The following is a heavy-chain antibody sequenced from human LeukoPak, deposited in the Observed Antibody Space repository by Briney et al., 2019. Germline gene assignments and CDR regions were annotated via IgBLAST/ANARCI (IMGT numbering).Heavy chain of an antibody. J-gene: IGHJ4*02. CDR2: INHSGST. Sequence: SETLSLTCAVYGGSFSGYYRSWIRQPPGKGLEWIGEINHSGSTNYNPSLKSRVTISVDTSKNQFSLKLSSVTAADTAMYYCARSHDHLWGNYPDYWGQGTLVTVSS. V-gene: IGHV4-34*01. D-gene: IGHD3-16*02. CDR1: GGSFSGYY. CDR3: ARSHDHLWGNYPDY.